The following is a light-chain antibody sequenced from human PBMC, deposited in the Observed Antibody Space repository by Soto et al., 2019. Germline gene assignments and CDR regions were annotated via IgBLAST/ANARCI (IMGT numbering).Light chain of an antibody. CDR2: GAS. J-gene: IGKJ5*01. CDR1: QSVSNN. Sequence: EIVMTQSPDTLSVSPGERATLSCRASQSVSNNLVWYQQKPGQAPRLLIYGASTRATGIPARFSGSGSGTEFTLTISSLQSEDFAFYYCHQYDNWPPVTFGQGTRLEIK. V-gene: IGKV3-15*01. CDR3: HQYDNWPPVT.